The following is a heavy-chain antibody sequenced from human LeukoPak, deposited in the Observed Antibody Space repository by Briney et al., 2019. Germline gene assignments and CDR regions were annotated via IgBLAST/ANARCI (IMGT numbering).Heavy chain of an antibody. D-gene: IGHD6-13*01. CDR2: FYYSGST. CDR1: GGSISIYY. J-gene: IGHJ4*02. Sequence: SETLSLTCTVSGGSISIYYWSWIRQPPGKGLEWIGYFYYSGSTNYNPSLKSRVTISVDTSKNQFSLKVSSVTAADTAVYYCARGLYSSIWSFDYWGQGTLVTVSS. CDR3: ARGLYSSIWSFDY. V-gene: IGHV4-59*01.